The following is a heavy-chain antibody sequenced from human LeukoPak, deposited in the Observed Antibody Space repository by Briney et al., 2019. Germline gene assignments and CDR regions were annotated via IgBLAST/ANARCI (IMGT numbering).Heavy chain of an antibody. J-gene: IGHJ5*02. V-gene: IGHV4-4*09. CDR1: GVSISPYY. CDR2: IHTSGSN. D-gene: IGHD3-22*01. CDR3: ARDQGYYYDSSGLSTEGWFDP. Sequence: SETLSLTCAVSGVSISPYYWAWIRQPPGKGLEWIGYIHTSGSNNQYPSLKSRVTISVDKSKNHFSLRLTSVTAADTAVYYCARDQGYYYDSSGLSTEGWFDPWGQGTLVTVSS.